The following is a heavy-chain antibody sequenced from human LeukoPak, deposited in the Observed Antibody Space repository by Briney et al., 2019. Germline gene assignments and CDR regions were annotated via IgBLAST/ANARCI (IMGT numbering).Heavy chain of an antibody. D-gene: IGHD3-9*01. V-gene: IGHV3-7*03. CDR3: ARDIRYFDWLSPLSWFDP. CDR1: GFTFSSYW. CDR2: IKQDGSQK. J-gene: IGHJ5*02. Sequence: GGSLRLSCAASGFTFSSYWMSWVRQAPGKGLEWVANIKQDGSQKYYVDSVKGRFSISRDNAKNSLYLQMSSLRSEDTAAYYCARDIRYFDWLSPLSWFDPWGQGTLVTVSS.